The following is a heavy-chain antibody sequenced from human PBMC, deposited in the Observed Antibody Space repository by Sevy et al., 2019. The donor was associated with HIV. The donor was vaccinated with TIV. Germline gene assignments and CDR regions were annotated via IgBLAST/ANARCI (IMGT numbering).Heavy chain of an antibody. V-gene: IGHV4-59*01. Sequence: SETLSLTCTVSGGSISSYYWSWIRQPPGKGLEWIGYIYYSGSTNYNPSLKSRVTISVDTSKNQFSLKLSSVTAADTAVYYCARKAGGHYYYGMDVWGQGTTVIVSS. CDR3: ARKAGGHYYYGMDV. J-gene: IGHJ6*02. CDR2: IYYSGST. D-gene: IGHD3-16*01. CDR1: GGSISSYY.